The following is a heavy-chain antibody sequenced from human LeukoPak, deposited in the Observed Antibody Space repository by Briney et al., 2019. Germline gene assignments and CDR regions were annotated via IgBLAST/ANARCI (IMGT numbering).Heavy chain of an antibody. D-gene: IGHD2-15*01. V-gene: IGHV4-4*09. J-gene: IGHJ4*02. Sequence: SETLSLTCTVSGGSISSYYWSWIRQPPGKGLEWIGYIYTSGSTNYNTSLKSRVTISVDTSKNQFSLKLSSVTAADTAVYYCARHGSGAAATLFDYWGQGTLVTVSS. CDR2: IYTSGST. CDR1: GGSISSYY. CDR3: ARHGSGAAATLFDY.